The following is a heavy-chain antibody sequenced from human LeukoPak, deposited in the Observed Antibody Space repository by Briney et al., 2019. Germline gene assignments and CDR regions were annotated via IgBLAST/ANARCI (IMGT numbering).Heavy chain of an antibody. CDR3: ARPVVVAARTLDY. J-gene: IGHJ4*02. V-gene: IGHV1-2*02. CDR2: INPNSGGT. CDR1: GYTFTGYY. Sequence: ASVKVSCKASGYTFTGYYMHWVRQAPGQGREWMGWINPNSGGTNYAQKFQGRVTMTRDTSISTAYMELSRLRSDDTAVYYCARPVVVAARTLDYWGQGTLVTVSS. D-gene: IGHD2-15*01.